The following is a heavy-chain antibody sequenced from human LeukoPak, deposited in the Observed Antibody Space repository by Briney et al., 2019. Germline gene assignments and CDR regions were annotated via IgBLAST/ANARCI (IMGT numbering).Heavy chain of an antibody. CDR2: INTNTGNP. V-gene: IGHV7-4-1*02. J-gene: IGHJ4*02. Sequence: EASVNVSCNTSGYISTSYALHRVRQAPGQALEWMGWINTNTGNPTYAQGFTGRFVFSLDTSVSTAYLQISSLKADDTDMYYCARGDYETHGYQTRWGQGTLVTVSS. CDR3: ARGDYETHGYQTR. CDR1: GYISTSYA. D-gene: IGHD3-22*01.